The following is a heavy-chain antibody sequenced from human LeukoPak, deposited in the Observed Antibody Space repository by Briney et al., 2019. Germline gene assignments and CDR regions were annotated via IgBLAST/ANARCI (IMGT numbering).Heavy chain of an antibody. CDR2: IYYDGSIE. Sequence: GGSLRLSCAASGFTFRNHGMHWVRQAPGKGLEWAAVIYYDGSIEYYADSVKGRLTISRDNSKNTLYLQMNSLRAEDTALYYCVKASSSSPQYNWFDAWGQGTLVTVSS. CDR1: GFTFRNHG. J-gene: IGHJ5*02. D-gene: IGHD6-6*01. V-gene: IGHV3-33*06. CDR3: VKASSSSPQYNWFDA.